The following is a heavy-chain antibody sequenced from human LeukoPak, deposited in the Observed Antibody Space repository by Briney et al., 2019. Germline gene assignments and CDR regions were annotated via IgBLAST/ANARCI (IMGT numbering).Heavy chain of an antibody. Sequence: PSETLSLTCPVSGGSISSSTYYWGWIRQPPGKGLEWIGSIYYSGSTYYNPSLKSRVTISVDTSKNQFSLKLSSVTAADTAVYYCARYSSGWSYYFDYWGQGTLVTVSS. CDR3: ARYSSGWSYYFDY. CDR1: GGSISSSTYY. J-gene: IGHJ4*02. D-gene: IGHD6-19*01. V-gene: IGHV4-39*01. CDR2: IYYSGST.